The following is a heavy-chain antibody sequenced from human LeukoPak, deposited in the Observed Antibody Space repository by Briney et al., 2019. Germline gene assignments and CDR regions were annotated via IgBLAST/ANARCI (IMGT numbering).Heavy chain of an antibody. J-gene: IGHJ5*02. CDR2: ISGSGSST. CDR3: AKDRLAAAGKVLWFDP. D-gene: IGHD6-13*01. V-gene: IGHV3-23*01. CDR1: GFTFSSYA. Sequence: GGSLRLSCAASGFTFSSYAMSWVRQAPGKGLEWVSAISGSGSSTYYADSVKGRFTISRDNSKNTLYLQMNSLRAEDTAVYYCAKDRLAAAGKVLWFDPWGQGTLVTVSS.